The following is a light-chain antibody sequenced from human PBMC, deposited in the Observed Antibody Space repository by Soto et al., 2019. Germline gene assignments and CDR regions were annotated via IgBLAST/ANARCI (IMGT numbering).Light chain of an antibody. J-gene: IGKJ4*01. V-gene: IGKV3-11*01. Sequence: EIVLTQSPATLSLSPGERATLSCRASQSVSNYLAWYQQKPGQAPRLLIYDASNRATGIPARFSGSGSETDFTLTISSLEPEDVAVYYCQQRSDWPPLTFGGGTKVEIK. CDR2: DAS. CDR3: QQRSDWPPLT. CDR1: QSVSNY.